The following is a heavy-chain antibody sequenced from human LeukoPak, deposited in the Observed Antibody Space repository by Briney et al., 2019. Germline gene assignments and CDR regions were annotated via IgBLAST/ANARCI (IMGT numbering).Heavy chain of an antibody. CDR3: AKDIHYFQSDY. Sequence: PGGSLRLSCAASGFTFDNYWMIWVRQAPGKGLEWVASIKQDGSEKQYADSVRGRFTISRDNAKDVLDLQMNSLTAEDTAVYFSAKDIHYFQSDYWGQGALVTVSS. J-gene: IGHJ4*02. CDR1: GFTFDNYW. CDR2: IKQDGSEK. D-gene: IGHD3-10*01. V-gene: IGHV3-7*01.